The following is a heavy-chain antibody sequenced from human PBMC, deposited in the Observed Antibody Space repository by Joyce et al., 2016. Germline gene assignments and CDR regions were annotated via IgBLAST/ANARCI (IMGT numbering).Heavy chain of an antibody. J-gene: IGHJ6*02. V-gene: IGHV3-21*02. Sequence: EVQLVESGGGLVKPGGSLRISCAASGFTFSTSSMSWFRRAPGKGLEGVSAISRDITYIFYADSVKGRFTVSRDNAKNSLYLQMNSLRAEDTAVFFCARGGIVYDYSMDLWGQGTTVTVSS. CDR3: ARGGIVYDYSMDL. D-gene: IGHD3-22*01. CDR2: ISRDITYI. CDR1: GFTFSTSS.